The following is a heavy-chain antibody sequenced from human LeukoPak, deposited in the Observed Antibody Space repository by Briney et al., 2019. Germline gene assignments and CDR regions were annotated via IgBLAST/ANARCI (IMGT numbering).Heavy chain of an antibody. D-gene: IGHD3-3*01. CDR2: ISYDGSTK. Sequence: GRSLRLSCAASGFTFSSSGMHWVRQAPGKGLEWVAVISYDGSTKCYADSVKGRFTISRDNSKNTLYLQMNSLRAEDTAVYYCAKYDFWSGYGIDVWGQGTTATVSS. CDR1: GFTFSSSG. CDR3: AKYDFWSGYGIDV. J-gene: IGHJ6*02. V-gene: IGHV3-30*18.